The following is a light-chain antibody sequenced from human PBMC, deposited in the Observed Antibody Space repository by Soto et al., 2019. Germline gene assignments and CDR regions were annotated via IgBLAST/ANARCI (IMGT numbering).Light chain of an antibody. CDR1: QSISTW. Sequence: SPSTLSASLGDRVSISCRASQSISTWLAWYQQKPGKAPKVLIYDASSLESGVPSRFSGSGSGTEFTLTINSLQADDLATYYCQQYRSYSRTFGQGTKVDIK. J-gene: IGKJ2*02. V-gene: IGKV1-5*01. CDR2: DAS. CDR3: QQYRSYSRT.